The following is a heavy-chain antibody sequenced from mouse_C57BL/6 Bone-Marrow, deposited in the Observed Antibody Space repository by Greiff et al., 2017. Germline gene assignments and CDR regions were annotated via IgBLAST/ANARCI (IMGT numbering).Heavy chain of an antibody. V-gene: IGHV5-6*02. D-gene: IGHD1-1*01. CDR3: ARHRGYGSSFAY. Sequence: GKLVESGGDLVKPGGSLKLSCAASGFTFSSYGMSWVRQTPDKRLEWVATISSGGSYTYYPDSVKGRFTISRDNAKNTLYLQMSSLKSEDTAMYYCARHRGYGSSFAYWGQGTLVTVSA. CDR1: GFTFSSYG. CDR2: ISSGGSYT. J-gene: IGHJ3*01.